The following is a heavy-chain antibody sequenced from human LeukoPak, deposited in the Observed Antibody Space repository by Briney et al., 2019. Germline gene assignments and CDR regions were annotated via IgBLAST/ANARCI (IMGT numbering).Heavy chain of an antibody. CDR1: GGSMSSYY. CDR2: IYYSGDT. Sequence: SETLSLTCTVSGGSMSSYYWSWIRQPPGKGLEWIGYIYYSGDTNYNPSLKSRVTISVDTSKNQFSLKMRSVTAADTAVYYCARDRRDTSMVWDYWGQGTLVTVSS. CDR3: ARDRRDTSMVWDY. J-gene: IGHJ4*02. V-gene: IGHV4-59*01. D-gene: IGHD5-18*01.